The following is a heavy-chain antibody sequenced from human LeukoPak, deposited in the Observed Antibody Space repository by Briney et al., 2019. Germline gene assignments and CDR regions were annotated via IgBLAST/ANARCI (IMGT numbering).Heavy chain of an antibody. CDR1: GYTFTNYY. Sequence: ASVKVSCKASGYTFTNYYIHWVRQAPGQGLEWMGIINPSGGSTNYAQKFQGRVTITRDTSTSTVYMELSSLRSEDTAVYYCARDGIAARRGANYYGMDVWGQGTTVTVSS. D-gene: IGHD6-6*01. J-gene: IGHJ6*02. CDR2: INPSGGST. V-gene: IGHV1-46*01. CDR3: ARDGIAARRGANYYGMDV.